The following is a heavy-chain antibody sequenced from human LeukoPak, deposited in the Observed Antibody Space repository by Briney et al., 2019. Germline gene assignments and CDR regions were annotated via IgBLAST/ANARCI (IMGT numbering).Heavy chain of an antibody. J-gene: IGHJ3*01. Sequence: GGSLRLSCAASGYTFSSYWMHWVRQAPGKGLVWVSRINSDASSTSYADSVKGRFTISRDNAKNTLYLQMNSLRAEDTAVYYCARVQGHPPNGLDVWGQGTMVTVSS. CDR3: ARVQGHPPNGLDV. V-gene: IGHV3-74*01. CDR1: GYTFSSYW. D-gene: IGHD2-8*01. CDR2: INSDASST.